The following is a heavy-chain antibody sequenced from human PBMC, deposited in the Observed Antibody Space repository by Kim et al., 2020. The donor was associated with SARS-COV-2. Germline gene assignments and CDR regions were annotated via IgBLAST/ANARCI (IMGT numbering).Heavy chain of an antibody. J-gene: IGHJ6*02. CDR1: GFTFSGSA. V-gene: IGHV3-73*01. CDR2: IRSKANSYAT. CDR3: TTGSPRGMDV. Sequence: GGSLRLSCAASGFTFSGSAMHWVRQASGKGLEWVGRIRSKANSYATAYAASVKGRFTISRDDSKNTAYLQMNSLKTEDTAVYYCTTGSPRGMDVWGQGTTVTVSS. D-gene: IGHD1-26*01.